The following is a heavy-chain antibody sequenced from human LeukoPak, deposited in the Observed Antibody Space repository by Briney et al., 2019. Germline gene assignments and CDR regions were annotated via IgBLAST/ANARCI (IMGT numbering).Heavy chain of an antibody. V-gene: IGHV3-23*01. CDR1: GFSFSSYV. Sequence: GGSLRLSCAASGFSFSSYVMTWVRQAPGKGLEWVSAISGSGGSTYYADSVKGRFTISRDNSKNTLYLQMNSLRAEDTAVYYCARLAGYSSGWYYFDYWGQGTLVTVS. CDR3: ARLAGYSSGWYYFDY. D-gene: IGHD6-19*01. J-gene: IGHJ4*02. CDR2: ISGSGGST.